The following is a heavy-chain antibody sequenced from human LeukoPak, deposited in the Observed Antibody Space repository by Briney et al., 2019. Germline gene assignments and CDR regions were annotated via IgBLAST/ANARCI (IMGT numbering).Heavy chain of an antibody. J-gene: IGHJ4*02. Sequence: GGSLRLSCAASGFTFSNAWMYWVRQAPGKGLEWVANIKPDGSEKNYVDSVKGRFIISRDNAKNSLYLQMNSLRAEDTAVYYCARDGVSSSPDFDYWGQGTLVTVSS. CDR1: GFTFSNAW. CDR2: IKPDGSEK. V-gene: IGHV3-7*01. CDR3: ARDGVSSSPDFDY. D-gene: IGHD6-6*01.